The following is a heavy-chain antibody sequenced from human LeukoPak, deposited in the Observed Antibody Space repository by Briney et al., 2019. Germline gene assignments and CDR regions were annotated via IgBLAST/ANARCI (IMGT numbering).Heavy chain of an antibody. D-gene: IGHD1-26*01. CDR2: ISAYNGRT. J-gene: IGHJ4*02. CDR1: GYTFTSSY. CDR3: ARGGTYYPCIDY. V-gene: IGHV1-18*01. Sequence: ASVKVSCKASGYTFTSSYINWVRQAPGQRLEWMGWISAYNGRTNYAQKFQGRVTMTTDSSTSTAYMDLTSLRSDDTAAYYCARGGTYYPCIDYWGQGTLVTVSS.